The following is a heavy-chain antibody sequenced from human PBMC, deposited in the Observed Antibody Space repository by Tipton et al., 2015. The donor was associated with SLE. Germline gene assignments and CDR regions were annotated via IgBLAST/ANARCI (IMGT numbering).Heavy chain of an antibody. J-gene: IGHJ4*02. Sequence: TLSLTCTVSGGSISSYYWSWIRQPPGKGLEWIGYIYTSGSTNYNPSLKSRVTISVDTSKNQFSLKLSSVTAADTAVYYCARDSTVTSYFDYWGQGTLVTVSS. CDR2: IYTSGST. CDR3: ARDSTVTSYFDY. D-gene: IGHD4-17*01. CDR1: GGSISSYY. V-gene: IGHV4-4*08.